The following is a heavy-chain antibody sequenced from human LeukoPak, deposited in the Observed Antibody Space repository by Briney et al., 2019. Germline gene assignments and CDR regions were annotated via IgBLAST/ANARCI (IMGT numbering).Heavy chain of an antibody. CDR3: ARFEDTAVASANFDY. J-gene: IGHJ4*02. Sequence: GASVKVSCKASGYTFTSYGISWVRQAPGQGLEWMGWISAYNGNTNYAQKLQGRVTMTTDTSTSTAYMELRSLRSDDTAVYYCARFEDTAVASANFDYWGQGTLVTVSS. V-gene: IGHV1-18*01. D-gene: IGHD5-18*01. CDR2: ISAYNGNT. CDR1: GYTFTSYG.